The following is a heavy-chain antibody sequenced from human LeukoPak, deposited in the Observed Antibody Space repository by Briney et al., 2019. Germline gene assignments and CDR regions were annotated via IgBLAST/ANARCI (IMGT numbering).Heavy chain of an antibody. CDR3: LKAPYYYDSSGYRGYYFDY. Sequence: GGSLRLSCAVSGFTFNTYGMTWVRQAPGKGLEWVSGISGSGGSTYYADSVKGRFTISRDNSKNTLYLQMNSLRAEDTAVYYCLKAPYYYDSSGYRGYYFDYWGQGTLVTVSS. D-gene: IGHD3-22*01. J-gene: IGHJ4*02. CDR1: GFTFNTYG. V-gene: IGHV3-23*01. CDR2: ISGSGGST.